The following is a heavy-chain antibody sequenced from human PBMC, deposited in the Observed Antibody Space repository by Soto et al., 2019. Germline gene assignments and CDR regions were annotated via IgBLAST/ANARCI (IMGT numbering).Heavy chain of an antibody. Sequence: EVQLVESGGGLVQPGGSLRLSCAASGFTFSNYWMSWVRQAPGKGLEWVANIKQDGSEKYYLDSVKGRFTISRENAKESLYLQMNRLRAEDTGVYYRARLRRLVDWGQGTLVTVSS. J-gene: IGHJ4*02. V-gene: IGHV3-7*03. CDR1: GFTFSNYW. CDR2: IKQDGSEK. D-gene: IGHD1-26*01. CDR3: ARLRRLVD.